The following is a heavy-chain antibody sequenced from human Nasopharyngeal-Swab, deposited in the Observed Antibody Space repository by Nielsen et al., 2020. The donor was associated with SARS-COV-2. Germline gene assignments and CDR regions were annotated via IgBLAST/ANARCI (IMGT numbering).Heavy chain of an antibody. Sequence: ESLKISCAASGFSFSTYWMTWVRQAPGKGLEWIGEINHSGSTNYNPSLKSRVTISVDTSKNQFSLKLSSVTAADTAVYYCARDNFWSGHYHVWGQGTTVTVSS. D-gene: IGHD3-3*01. J-gene: IGHJ6*02. CDR3: ARDNFWSGHYHV. CDR1: GFSFSTYW. V-gene: IGHV4-34*01. CDR2: INHSGST.